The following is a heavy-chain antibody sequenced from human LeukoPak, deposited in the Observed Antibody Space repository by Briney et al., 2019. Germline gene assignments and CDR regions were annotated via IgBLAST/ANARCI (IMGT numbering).Heavy chain of an antibody. CDR1: GFTFSRYD. CDR3: ARGALTYYYDS. D-gene: IGHD4/OR15-4a*01. Sequence: GGSLRLSCAASGFTFSRYDMHWVRQALGKGLEWVSGIGTAGDKFYPGSEEDRFTISRDNAKNSLFLQMNSLRAEDTALYYCARGALTYYYDSWGQGTLVTVSS. V-gene: IGHV3-13*01. J-gene: IGHJ4*02. CDR2: IGTAGDK.